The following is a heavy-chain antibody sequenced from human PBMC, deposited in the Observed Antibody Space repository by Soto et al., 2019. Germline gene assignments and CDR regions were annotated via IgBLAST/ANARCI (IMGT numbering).Heavy chain of an antibody. CDR1: GFSLSTSGVG. D-gene: IGHD4-4*01. V-gene: IGHV2-5*02. CDR3: AHRPLSINTFDI. J-gene: IGHJ3*02. Sequence: QITLKESGLTLVKPTQTLTLTCTFSGFSLSTSGVGVGWIRQPPGKVLEWLALIYWDDDKRYSPSLKSRLTIAKDTSKNQVVLIMTTMDPVDTATYYCAHRPLSINTFDIWGQGTMVTVSS. CDR2: IYWDDDK.